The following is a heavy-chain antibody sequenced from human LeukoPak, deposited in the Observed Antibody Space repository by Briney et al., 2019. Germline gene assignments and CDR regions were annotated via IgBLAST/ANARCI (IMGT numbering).Heavy chain of an antibody. CDR3: AIIPLGGRFDY. Sequence: PGGSLRLSCAASGFSFSSYSMNWVRQAPGKGLEWVSYISSSSSTIYYADSVKGRFTISRDNAKNSLYLQMNSLRPGDTAVYYCAIIPLGGRFDYWGQGTLVIVSS. CDR1: GFSFSSYS. D-gene: IGHD3-10*01. V-gene: IGHV3-48*01. CDR2: ISSSSSTI. J-gene: IGHJ4*02.